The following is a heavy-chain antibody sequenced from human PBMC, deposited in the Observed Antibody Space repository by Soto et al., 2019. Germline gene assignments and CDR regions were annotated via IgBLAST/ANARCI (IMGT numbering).Heavy chain of an antibody. CDR3: VKPDRQDF. V-gene: IGHV3-23*01. CDR1: GFSFSIYP. J-gene: IGHJ4*02. Sequence: PGGTLRLSCAASGFSFSIYPMSWARQAPRKGLEWVSAISSSGGDTYYSESVTGRFTISRDNSRDTLYLQMNSLRADDTALYDCVKPDRQDFWGQGIQVTV. CDR2: ISSSGGDT.